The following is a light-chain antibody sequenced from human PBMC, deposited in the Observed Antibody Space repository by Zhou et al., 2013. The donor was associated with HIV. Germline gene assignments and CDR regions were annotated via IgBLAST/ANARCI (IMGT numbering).Light chain of an antibody. Sequence: EIMMTQSPATLSVSPGERATLSCRASQSIGNNLAWYQQKPGQAPRLLIYGASTRATDIPDRFTGSGSGTEFSLTISAMQSEDFAVYYCQQRNEWPLSFGGGTKVEVK. CDR3: QQRNEWPLS. CDR2: GAS. V-gene: IGKV3-15*01. J-gene: IGKJ4*01. CDR1: QSIGNN.